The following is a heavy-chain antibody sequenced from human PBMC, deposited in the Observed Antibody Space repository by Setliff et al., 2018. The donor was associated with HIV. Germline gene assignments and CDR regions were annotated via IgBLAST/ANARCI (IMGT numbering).Heavy chain of an antibody. J-gene: IGHJ3*02. V-gene: IGHV4-34*01. CDR1: GGSFSDYF. CDR2: IRPSGGT. CDR3: ARTLWFEESASYDAFDI. D-gene: IGHD3-10*01. Sequence: PSETLSLTCAVYGGSFSDYFWTWIRQPPGKGLGWIGKIRPSGGTNYNPSPKSRVTISVDSSKNQFSLKLSSVTAADTAVYFCARTLWFEESASYDAFDIWGQGTMVTVSS.